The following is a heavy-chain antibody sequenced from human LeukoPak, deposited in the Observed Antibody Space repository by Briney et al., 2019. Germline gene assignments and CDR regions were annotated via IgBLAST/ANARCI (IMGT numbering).Heavy chain of an antibody. V-gene: IGHV3-23*01. J-gene: IGHJ4*02. CDR2: ISGSGGST. CDR1: GFTFSNYG. D-gene: IGHD6-6*01. Sequence: PGGSLRLSCAASGFTFSNYGMHWVRQAPGKGLEWVSAISGSGGSTYYADSVKGRFTISRDNSKNTLYLQMNSLRAEDTAVYYCARDVSSSSDYWGQGTLVTVSS. CDR3: ARDVSSSSDY.